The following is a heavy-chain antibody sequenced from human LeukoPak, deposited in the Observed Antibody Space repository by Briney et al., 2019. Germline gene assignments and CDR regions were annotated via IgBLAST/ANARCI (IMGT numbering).Heavy chain of an antibody. CDR2: TNPNSGKT. J-gene: IGHJ4*02. Sequence: VASVKVSCKASGYTFTSSDINWVRQAPGQGLEWMGWTNPNSGKTGYARKFQGRVTMTKNTSISTAYMEVSSLGYDDTAIYYCAGGRPGLASAGTYDFWGQGTLITVSS. CDR1: GYTFTSSD. D-gene: IGHD6-13*01. V-gene: IGHV1-8*01. CDR3: AGGRPGLASAGTYDF.